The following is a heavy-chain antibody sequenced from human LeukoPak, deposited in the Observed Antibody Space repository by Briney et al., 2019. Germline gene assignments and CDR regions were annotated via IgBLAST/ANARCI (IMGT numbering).Heavy chain of an antibody. Sequence: GASVKVSCKASGGTFSSYAISWVRQAPGQGLEWMGRIIPIFGTANYAQKFQGRVTITTDESTSTAYMELSSLRSEDTVVYYCASGYDLAGYNWFDPWGQGTLVTVSS. D-gene: IGHD5-12*01. CDR1: GGTFSSYA. J-gene: IGHJ5*02. V-gene: IGHV1-69*05. CDR2: IIPIFGTA. CDR3: ASGYDLAGYNWFDP.